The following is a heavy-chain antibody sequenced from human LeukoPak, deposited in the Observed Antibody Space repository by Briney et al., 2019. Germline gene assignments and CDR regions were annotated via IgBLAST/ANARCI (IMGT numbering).Heavy chain of an antibody. CDR3: ARDRTYYYDSSGYYSDAFDI. CDR1: GGSISSGDYY. Sequence: SETLSLTCTVSGGSISSGDYYWSWIRQPPGKGLEWIGYIYYSGSTYFNPSLKSRVTISVDTSKNQFSLKLSSVTAADTAVYYRARDRTYYYDSSGYYSDAFDIWGQGTMVTVSS. J-gene: IGHJ3*02. V-gene: IGHV4-30-4*01. CDR2: IYYSGST. D-gene: IGHD3-22*01.